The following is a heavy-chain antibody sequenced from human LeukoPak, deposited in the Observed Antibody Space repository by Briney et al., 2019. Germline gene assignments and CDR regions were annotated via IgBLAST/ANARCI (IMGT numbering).Heavy chain of an antibody. CDR3: ARDLSSRDGYNPFAY. V-gene: IGHV4-59*01. CDR2: IYYSGST. Sequence: SETLSLTCTVSSGSISSYYWSWIRQPPGKGLEWIGYIYYSGSTNYNPSLKSRVTISVDTSKNQFSLKLNSVTAADTAVYYCARDLSSRDGYNPFAYWGQGTLVTVSS. D-gene: IGHD5-24*01. CDR1: SGSISSYY. J-gene: IGHJ4*02.